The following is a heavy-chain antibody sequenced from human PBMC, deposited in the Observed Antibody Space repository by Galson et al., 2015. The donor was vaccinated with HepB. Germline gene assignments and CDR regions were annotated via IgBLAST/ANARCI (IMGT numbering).Heavy chain of an antibody. D-gene: IGHD3-16*02. CDR2: IKEDGSEE. V-gene: IGHV3-7*03. CDR1: GFTFRNSW. J-gene: IGHJ4*02. CDR3: ARCHYDYVRGSYRLHCPDS. Sequence: SLRLSCAGSGFTFRNSWMSWVRQAPGKGLEWVANIKEDGSEENYVDSVKGRFTISRDNGENSLYLQMNSLRAEDTAVYYCARCHYDYVRGSYRLHCPDSWGQGTLVTVSS.